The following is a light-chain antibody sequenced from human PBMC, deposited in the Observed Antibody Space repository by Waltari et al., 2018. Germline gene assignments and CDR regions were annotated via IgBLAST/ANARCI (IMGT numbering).Light chain of an antibody. Sequence: EIVMTQSPATLSVSPGERATLSCRAGQSVSSNLVWYQQKPGQAPRLLIYDASTRATGIPARFSGSGSGTEFTLTISSLQSEDFAVYHCQQYNNWPRVFGPGTKVDIK. V-gene: IGKV3-15*01. CDR3: QQYNNWPRV. J-gene: IGKJ3*01. CDR2: DAS. CDR1: QSVSSN.